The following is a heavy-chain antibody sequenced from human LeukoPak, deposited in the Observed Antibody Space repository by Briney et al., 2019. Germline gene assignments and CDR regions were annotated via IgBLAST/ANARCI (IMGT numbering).Heavy chain of an antibody. Sequence: PSETLPLTCAVYGGSFSGYYWSWIRQPPGKGLEWIGEINHSGSTNYNPSLKSRVTISVDTSKNQFSLKLTSVTAADTAVYYCTRGPYGATLGYWGQGTLVTVSS. CDR2: INHSGST. V-gene: IGHV4-34*01. CDR3: TRGPYGATLGY. J-gene: IGHJ4*02. D-gene: IGHD1-26*01. CDR1: GGSFSGYY.